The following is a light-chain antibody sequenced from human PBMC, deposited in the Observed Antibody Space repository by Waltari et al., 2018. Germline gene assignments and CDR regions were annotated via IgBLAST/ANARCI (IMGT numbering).Light chain of an antibody. Sequence: QSVLTQPPSVSGAPGQRVTISCTGSSPHIGAGYDVPWYQQLPGTAPKPLIYGNSNRPSGVPDRFSGSKSGTSASLAITGLQAEDEADYYCQSYDSSLSGGVFGGGTKLTVL. CDR1: SPHIGAGYD. V-gene: IGLV1-40*01. CDR3: QSYDSSLSGGV. CDR2: GNS. J-gene: IGLJ2*01.